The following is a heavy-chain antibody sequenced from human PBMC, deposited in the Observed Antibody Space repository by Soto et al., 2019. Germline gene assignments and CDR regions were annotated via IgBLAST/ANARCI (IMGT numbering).Heavy chain of an antibody. CDR1: GLTFSSYS. CDR2: ISSISSTI. CDR3: ATAYYYYMDV. D-gene: IGHD4-17*01. J-gene: IGHJ6*03. Sequence: EVQLVESGGGLVQAGGSLRLSFAASGLTFSSYSGNWVRQAPGKGLEWVSYISSISSTIYYADSVKGRFTISRDNAKNSLYLQMNSLRAEDTAVYYCATAYYYYMDVWGKGTTVTVSS. V-gene: IGHV3-48*01.